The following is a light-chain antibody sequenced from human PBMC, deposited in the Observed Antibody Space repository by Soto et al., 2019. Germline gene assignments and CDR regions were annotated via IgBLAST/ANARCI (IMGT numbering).Light chain of an antibody. V-gene: IGKV3-20*01. CDR1: QSVSSSY. CDR2: GAS. CDR3: QQYGSSPLT. J-gene: IGKJ4*01. Sequence: EIVLTRSPGTLSLSPGERATLSFMASQSVSSSYLAWYQQKPGQAPRLLIYGASSRATGIPDRFSGSGSGTDFTLTISRLEPEEFAVYYCQQYGSSPLTFGGGTKVDI.